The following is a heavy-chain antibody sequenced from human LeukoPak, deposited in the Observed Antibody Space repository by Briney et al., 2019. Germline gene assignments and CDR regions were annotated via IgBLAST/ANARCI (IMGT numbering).Heavy chain of an antibody. J-gene: IGHJ4*02. CDR3: AGNSIAAAGT. D-gene: IGHD6-13*01. V-gene: IGHV4-59*01. CDR2: IYYSGST. CDR1: GGSISSYY. Sequence: PSETLSLTCTVSGGSISSYYWRWIRQPPGKGLEWIGYIYYSGSTNYNPSLKSRVTISVDTSKNQFSLKLSSVTAADTAVYYCAGNSIAAAGTWGQGTLVTVSS.